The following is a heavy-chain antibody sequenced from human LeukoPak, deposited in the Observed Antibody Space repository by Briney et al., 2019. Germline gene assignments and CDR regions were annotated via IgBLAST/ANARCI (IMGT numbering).Heavy chain of an antibody. D-gene: IGHD3-10*01. CDR3: AGDPPGTPVGFDI. CDR2: ITPMSATP. Sequence: GASVKVSCKASAGTFSRYAISWVRQAPGQGLEWMGRITPMSATPSQSQWIQGRVTITADKSTNTVYLDLSSLRSDDTALYFYAGDPPGTPVGFDIWGQGTMITVSS. V-gene: IGHV1-69*06. CDR1: AGTFSRYA. J-gene: IGHJ3*02.